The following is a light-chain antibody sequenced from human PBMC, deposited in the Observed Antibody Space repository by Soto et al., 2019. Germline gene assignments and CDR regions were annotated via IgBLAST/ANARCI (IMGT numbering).Light chain of an antibody. J-gene: IGKJ4*01. Sequence: EIVLTQSPATLSLSPGERATLSCRASQSVSSYLAWYQQKPGQAPRLLIYDASTRATGIPARFSGSGSGTDFTLTISSLEPEDCAVYYCQQRSNWITFGGGTKVEIK. CDR3: QQRSNWIT. CDR2: DAS. CDR1: QSVSSY. V-gene: IGKV3-11*01.